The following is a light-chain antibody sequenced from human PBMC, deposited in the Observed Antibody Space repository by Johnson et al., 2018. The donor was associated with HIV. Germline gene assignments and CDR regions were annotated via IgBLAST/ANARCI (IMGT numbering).Light chain of an antibody. CDR1: SSNIGNNY. V-gene: IGLV1-51*01. J-gene: IGLJ1*01. CDR2: DNN. CDR3: GIGDSSLSAYV. Sequence: SVLTQSPSVSAAPGQKVTISCSGSSSNIGNNYVSWYQQLSGTAPKLLIYDNNKRHSGIPDRFSVSKSGTSATLGITGLQTGDAADYYCGIGDSSLSAYVFGTGTKVTVL.